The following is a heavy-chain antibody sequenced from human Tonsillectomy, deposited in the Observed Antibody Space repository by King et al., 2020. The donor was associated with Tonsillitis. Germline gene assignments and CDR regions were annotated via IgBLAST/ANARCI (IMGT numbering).Heavy chain of an antibody. CDR3: ANVPRPTASSGFDSRLRYYSYGMDV. CDR1: GFTFSSYG. CDR2: ISYDGSNK. J-gene: IGHJ6*02. V-gene: IGHV3-30*18. Sequence: VQLVESGGGVVQPGRSLRLSCAASGFTFSSYGIHWVRQAPGKGLEWVAVISYDGSNKYYADSVKGRFTISRDNSKSTLYLQMSSLRAEDTAVYYCANVPRPTASSGFDSRLRYYSYGMDVWGQGTTVTVSS. D-gene: IGHD5-12*01.